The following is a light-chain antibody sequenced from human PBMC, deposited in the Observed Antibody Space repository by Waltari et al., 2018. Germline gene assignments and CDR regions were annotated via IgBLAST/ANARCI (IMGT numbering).Light chain of an antibody. CDR1: ALPKQF. CDR3: QSADSTSTHVV. CDR2: KDN. J-gene: IGLJ2*01. Sequence: SYELTQPPSVSVSPGQTATITCSGDALPKQFAFWYQQKPGHAPVLGTYKDNERPSWCPDRFSGSTSGTTVTLTISGVQAEDEADYYCQSADSTSTHVVFGGGTKLTVL. V-gene: IGLV3-25*03.